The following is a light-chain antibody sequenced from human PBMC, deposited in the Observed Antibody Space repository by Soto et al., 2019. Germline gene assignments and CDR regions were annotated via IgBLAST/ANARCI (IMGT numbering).Light chain of an antibody. J-gene: IGLJ2*01. CDR3: CSYSGSNTIVV. CDR2: DVN. CDR1: SSDVGGYNF. V-gene: IGLV2-14*03. Sequence: QSALTQPASVSGSPGQSITISCTGTSSDVGGYNFVSWYQQHPGKAPRLMIFDVNNPPSGVSTRFSGSKSGNTASLTISGLQAEDEADYYCCSYSGSNTIVVFGGGTKLTVL.